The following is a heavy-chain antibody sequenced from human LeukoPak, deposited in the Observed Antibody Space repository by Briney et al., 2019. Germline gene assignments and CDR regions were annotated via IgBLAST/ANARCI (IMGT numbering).Heavy chain of an antibody. J-gene: IGHJ4*02. Sequence: GGSLRLSCAASGFTFSSYAMSWVRQAPGKGLEWVSAISGSGGSTYYADSVKGRFTISRDNSKNTLYLQMNSLRAEDTAVYYCAKWRGIAVVPAAMTFFDYWGQGTLVTVSS. CDR1: GFTFSSYA. D-gene: IGHD2-2*01. CDR3: AKWRGIAVVPAAMTFFDY. CDR2: ISGSGGST. V-gene: IGHV3-23*01.